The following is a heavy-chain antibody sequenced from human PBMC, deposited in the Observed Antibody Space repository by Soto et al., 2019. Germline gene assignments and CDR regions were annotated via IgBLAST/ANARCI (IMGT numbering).Heavy chain of an antibody. CDR1: GGTFSSYT. V-gene: IGHV1-69*02. CDR2: IIPILGIA. D-gene: IGHD1-26*01. Sequence: SVKVSCKASGGTFSSYTISWVRQAPGQGLEWMGRIIPILGIANYAQKFQGRVTITADKSTSTAYMELSSLRSEDTAVYYCARKAAVGATTFDYWGQGTLVTVSS. J-gene: IGHJ4*02. CDR3: ARKAAVGATTFDY.